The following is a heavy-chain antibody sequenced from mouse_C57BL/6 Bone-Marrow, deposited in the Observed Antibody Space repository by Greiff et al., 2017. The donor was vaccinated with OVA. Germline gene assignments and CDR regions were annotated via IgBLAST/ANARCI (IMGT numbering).Heavy chain of an antibody. CDR1: GFNIKDYY. Sequence: VQLQQSGAELVKPGASVKLSCTASGFNIKDYYMHWVKQRTEQGLEWIGRIDPDDGETKYDPKFKGKATLTADTSSNTAYLQLSSLTSEDTAVYDCAPSTTVVADFDYWGQGTTLTVSS. CDR2: IDPDDGET. D-gene: IGHD1-1*01. V-gene: IGHV14-2*01. J-gene: IGHJ2*01. CDR3: APSTTVVADFDY.